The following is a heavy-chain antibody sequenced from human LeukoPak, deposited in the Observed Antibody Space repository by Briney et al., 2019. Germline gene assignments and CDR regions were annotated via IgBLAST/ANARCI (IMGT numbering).Heavy chain of an antibody. J-gene: IGHJ4*02. V-gene: IGHV3-11*06. D-gene: IGHD6-13*01. CDR2: ISSSSSYT. Sequence: GGSLGLSCAASGFTFSDYYMSWIRQAPGKGLEWVSYISSSSSYTNYADSVKGRFTISRDNAKNSLYLQMNSLRAEDTAVYYCARLAAGTRGDYFDYWGQGTLVTVSS. CDR1: GFTFSDYY. CDR3: ARLAAGTRGDYFDY.